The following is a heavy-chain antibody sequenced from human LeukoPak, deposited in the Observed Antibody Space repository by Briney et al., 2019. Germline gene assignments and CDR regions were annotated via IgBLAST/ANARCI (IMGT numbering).Heavy chain of an antibody. CDR3: ARETYYYGSVDY. V-gene: IGHV1-2*02. CDR1: GYTFSDYY. D-gene: IGHD3-10*01. Sequence: ASVKVSCKTSGYTFSDYYIHWIRQAPGQGLEWVGWINPNSGDTDYAQKFQGRVTVTRDTSISTAYMELGRLRSDDTAVYYCARETYYYGSVDYWGQGTLVTVSS. CDR2: INPNSGDT. J-gene: IGHJ4*02.